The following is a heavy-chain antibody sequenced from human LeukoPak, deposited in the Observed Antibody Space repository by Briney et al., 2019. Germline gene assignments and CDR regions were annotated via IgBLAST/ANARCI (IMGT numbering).Heavy chain of an antibody. Sequence: ASVKVSCKASGYTFTSHYMHWVRQAPGQGLEWMGIINPSGGSTSYAQKFQGRVTMTRDTSTSTVYMELSSLRSEDTAVYYCARDRVKYSGSYHTPDYWGQGTLVTVSS. V-gene: IGHV1-46*01. CDR1: GYTFTSHY. CDR3: ARDRVKYSGSYHTPDY. D-gene: IGHD1-26*01. J-gene: IGHJ4*02. CDR2: INPSGGST.